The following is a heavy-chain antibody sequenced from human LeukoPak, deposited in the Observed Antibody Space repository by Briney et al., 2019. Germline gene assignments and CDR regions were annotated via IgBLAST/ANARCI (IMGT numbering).Heavy chain of an antibody. Sequence: SETLSLTCAVYGGSFSGYYWSWIRQPPGKGLEWIGEINHSGSTNYNPSLKSRVTISVDTSKNQFSLKLSSVTAADTAVYYCARGLRYYYGSGSYVCYFDYWGQGTLVTVSS. CDR2: INHSGST. CDR1: GGSFSGYY. V-gene: IGHV4-34*01. J-gene: IGHJ4*02. D-gene: IGHD3-10*01. CDR3: ARGLRYYYGSGSYVCYFDY.